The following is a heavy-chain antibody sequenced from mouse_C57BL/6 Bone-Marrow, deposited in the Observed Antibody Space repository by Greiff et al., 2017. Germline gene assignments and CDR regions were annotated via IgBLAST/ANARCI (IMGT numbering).Heavy chain of an antibody. D-gene: IGHD2-3*01. J-gene: IGHJ3*01. Sequence: EVHLVESGGGLVKPGASLKLSCAASGFTFSSYSMSWVRQTPGKRLEWVATISVGGSYTDYTDNVKGRYTITKDTAKNNMYLQMGHLKSEDTAMYYCARPLYDSVVAWFAYWGQGTLVTVSA. V-gene: IGHV5-4*01. CDR2: ISVGGSYT. CDR3: ARPLYDSVVAWFAY. CDR1: GFTFSSYS.